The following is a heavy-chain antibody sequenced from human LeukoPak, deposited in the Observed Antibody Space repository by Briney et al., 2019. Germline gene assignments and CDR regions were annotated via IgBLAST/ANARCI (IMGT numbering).Heavy chain of an antibody. D-gene: IGHD3-9*01. CDR3: AKGDYDILTGYYPVDY. J-gene: IGHJ4*02. CDR1: GFTFSSYA. V-gene: IGHV3-23*01. Sequence: GGSLRLSCAASGFTFSSYAMSWVRQAPGKGLEWVSAISGSGGSTYYADSVKGRFTISRDNSKNTLYLQMNSLRADDTAVYYCAKGDYDILTGYYPVDYWGQGTLVTVSS. CDR2: ISGSGGST.